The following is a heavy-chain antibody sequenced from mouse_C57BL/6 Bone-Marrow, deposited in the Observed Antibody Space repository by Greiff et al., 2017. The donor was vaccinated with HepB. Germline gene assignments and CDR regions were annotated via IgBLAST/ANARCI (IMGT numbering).Heavy chain of an antibody. CDR2: ISSGSSTI. CDR3: ARMAPTRYFDV. V-gene: IGHV5-17*01. CDR1: GFTFSDYG. Sequence: EVNLVESGGGLVKPGGSLKLSCAASGFTFSDYGMHWVRQAPEKGLEWVAYISSGSSTIYYADTVKGRFTISRDNAKNTLFLQMTSLRSEDTAMYYCARMAPTRYFDVWGTGTTVTVSS. J-gene: IGHJ1*03.